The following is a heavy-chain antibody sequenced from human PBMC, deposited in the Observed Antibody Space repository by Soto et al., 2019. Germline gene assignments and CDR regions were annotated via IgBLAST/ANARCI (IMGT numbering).Heavy chain of an antibody. D-gene: IGHD2-8*01. V-gene: IGHV1-8*01. CDR1: GYTFASYD. J-gene: IGHJ4*02. Sequence: GASVKVSCTASGYTFASYDINWVRQATGQGLEWMGWMNPNSGNTGYAQKFQGRVTMTRNTSISTAYMELSSLRSEDTAVYYCARGGYCTNGVCYRQLDYWGQGTLVTVSS. CDR3: ARGGYCTNGVCYRQLDY. CDR2: MNPNSGNT.